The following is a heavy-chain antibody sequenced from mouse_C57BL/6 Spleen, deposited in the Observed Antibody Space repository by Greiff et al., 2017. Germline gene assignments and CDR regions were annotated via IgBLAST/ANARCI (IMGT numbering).Heavy chain of an antibody. D-gene: IGHD1-1*01. CDR3: ARKSSKNWYFDV. Sequence: EVQRVESGPELVKPGASVKIPCKASGYTFTDYNMDWVKQSHGKSLEWIGDINPNNGGTIYNQKFKGKATLTVDKSSSTAYMELRSLTSEDTAVYYCARKSSKNWYFDVWGTGTTFTVSS. J-gene: IGHJ1*03. CDR2: INPNNGGT. V-gene: IGHV1-18*01. CDR1: GYTFTDYN.